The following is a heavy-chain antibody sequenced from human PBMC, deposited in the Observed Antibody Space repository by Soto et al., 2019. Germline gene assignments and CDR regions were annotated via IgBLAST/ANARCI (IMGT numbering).Heavy chain of an antibody. CDR1: GGSISSYY. CDR2: IYYSGST. D-gene: IGHD2-8*01. CDR3: ARAGVYSYCTRYNYYGMYF. V-gene: IGHV4-59*01. J-gene: IGHJ6*02. Sequence: TETLSLTCTVSGGSISSYYWSWIRQPPGKGLEWIGYIYYSGSTNYNPSLKSRVTISVDTSKNQFSLKLSSVTAADTAVYYCARAGVYSYCTRYNYYGMYFWGQGTTVTVSS.